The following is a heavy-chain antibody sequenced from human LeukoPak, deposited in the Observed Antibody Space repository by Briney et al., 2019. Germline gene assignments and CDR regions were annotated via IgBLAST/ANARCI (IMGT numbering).Heavy chain of an antibody. CDR1: GFTISTYG. J-gene: IGHJ4*02. D-gene: IGHD4-23*01. CDR3: ARYYGGFPFDY. Sequence: GGSLGLSCAASGFTISTYGMHWVRQAPGKGLEWVAVIWFDGSKKYYADSVKGRFTISRDNSKNTLYLQMNSLRAEDTAVYYCARYYGGFPFDYWGQGTLVTVSS. V-gene: IGHV3-33*01. CDR2: IWFDGSKK.